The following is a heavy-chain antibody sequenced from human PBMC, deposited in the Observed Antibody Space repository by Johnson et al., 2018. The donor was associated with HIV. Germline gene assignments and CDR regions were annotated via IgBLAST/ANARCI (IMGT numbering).Heavy chain of an antibody. D-gene: IGHD1-26*01. CDR2: IYGGGSI. J-gene: IGHJ3*02. CDR3: AREGAWEVRPGAFDI. CDR1: GFTVSSNY. V-gene: IGHV3-66*01. Sequence: VQLVESGGGLVQPGGSLSLSCAASGFTVSSNYMSWVRQAPGKGLEWVSVIYGGGSIYYADSVKGRFSISRDNSKNTLYLQMNSLRVEDTAVYYCAREGAWEVRPGAFDIWGQGTMVTVSS.